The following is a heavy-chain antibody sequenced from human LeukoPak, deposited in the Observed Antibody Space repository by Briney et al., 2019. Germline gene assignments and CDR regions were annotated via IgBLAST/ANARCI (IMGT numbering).Heavy chain of an antibody. D-gene: IGHD3-22*01. CDR2: ISSSGSTI. V-gene: IGHV3-11*01. Sequence: GGSLRLSCAASGFTFSDYYMSWIRQAPGKGLEWVSYISSSGSTIYYADSVKGRFTISRDNAKNSPYLQMNSLRAEDTAVYYCALESGDYDSSGYDYWGQGTLVTVSS. CDR3: ALESGDYDSSGYDY. J-gene: IGHJ4*02. CDR1: GFTFSDYY.